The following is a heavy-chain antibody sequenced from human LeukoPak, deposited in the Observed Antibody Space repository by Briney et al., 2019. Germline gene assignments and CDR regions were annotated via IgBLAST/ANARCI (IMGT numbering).Heavy chain of an antibody. CDR1: GFTFSNAW. D-gene: IGHD2-2*01. V-gene: IGHV3-15*01. CDR3: TTDPLVVPAAIFGTDI. CDR2: IKSKTDGGTT. Sequence: PGGSLRLSCAASGFTFSNAWMSWVRQAPGKGLEWVGRIKSKTDGGTTDYAAPVKGRFTISRDDSKNTLYLQMNSLKTEDTAVYYCTTDPLVVPAAIFGTDIWGQGTMVTVSS. J-gene: IGHJ3*02.